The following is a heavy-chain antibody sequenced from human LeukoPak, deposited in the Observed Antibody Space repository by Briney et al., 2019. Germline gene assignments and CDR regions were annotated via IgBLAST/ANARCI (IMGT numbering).Heavy chain of an antibody. V-gene: IGHV1-69*02. CDR1: GGTFSSYT. CDR2: IIPILGIA. CDR3: ARVGWALPEYFQH. J-gene: IGHJ1*01. Sequence: SVKVSCKASGGTFSSYTISWVRQAPGQGLEWMGRIIPILGIANYAQKFQGRVTITADKSTSTAYMELSSLRSEDTAVYYCARVGWALPEYFQHWGQGTLATVSS. D-gene: IGHD1-26*01.